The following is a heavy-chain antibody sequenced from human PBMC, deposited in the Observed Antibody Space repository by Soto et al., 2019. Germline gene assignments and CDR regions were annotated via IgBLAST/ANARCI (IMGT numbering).Heavy chain of an antibody. CDR3: AKDAIGYGDSFDY. CDR1: GFTFSSYG. D-gene: IGHD4-17*01. J-gene: IGHJ4*02. CDR2: ISYDGSNK. Sequence: QVQLVESGGGVVQPGRSLRLSCAASGFTFSSYGMHWVRQAPGKGLEWVAVISYDGSNKYYADSVKGRFTISRDNSKNTLYLQMKRLRAEDRAVYYCAKDAIGYGDSFDYWGQGTLVTVSS. V-gene: IGHV3-30*18.